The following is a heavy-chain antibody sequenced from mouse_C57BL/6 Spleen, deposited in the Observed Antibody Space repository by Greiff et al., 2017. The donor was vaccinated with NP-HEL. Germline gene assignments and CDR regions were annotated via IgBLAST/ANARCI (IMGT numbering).Heavy chain of an antibody. D-gene: IGHD3-2*02. CDR1: GYTFTDYY. Sequence: EVQLQQSGPELVKPGASVKISCKASGYTFTDYYMNWVKQSHGKSLEWIGDINPNNGGTSYNQKFKGKATLTVDKSSSTAYMELRSLTSEDSAVYYCARGTAQAHYAMDYWGQGTSVTVSS. CDR3: ARGTAQAHYAMDY. V-gene: IGHV1-26*01. CDR2: INPNNGGT. J-gene: IGHJ4*01.